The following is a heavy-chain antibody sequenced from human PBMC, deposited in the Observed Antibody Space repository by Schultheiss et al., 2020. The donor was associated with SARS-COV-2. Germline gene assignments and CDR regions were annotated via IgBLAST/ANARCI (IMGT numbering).Heavy chain of an antibody. CDR3: ARGNTAWYYYDSSGYYGFDY. V-gene: IGHV1-69*13. CDR1: GGTFSSYA. J-gene: IGHJ4*02. CDR2: IIPIFGTA. Sequence: SVKVSCKASGGTFSSYAISWVRQAPGQGLEWMGGIIPIFGTANYAQKFQGRVTITADESTSTAYMELSSLRSEDTAVYYCARGNTAWYYYDSSGYYGFDYWGQGTLVTVSS. D-gene: IGHD3-22*01.